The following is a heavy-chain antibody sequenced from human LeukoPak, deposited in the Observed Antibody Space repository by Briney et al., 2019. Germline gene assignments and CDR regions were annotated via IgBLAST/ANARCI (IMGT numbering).Heavy chain of an antibody. CDR2: IYTSGST. D-gene: IGHD2-2*01. CDR3: ARDIVVVPAAQGDAFDI. V-gene: IGHV4-61*02. Sequence: SETLSLTCTVSGGSISSGSYYWSWIRQPAGKGLEWIGRIYTSGSTNYNPSLKSRVTISVDTSKNQFSLKLSSVTAADTAVYYCARDIVVVPAAQGDAFDIWGQGRMVTVSS. J-gene: IGHJ3*02. CDR1: GGSISSGSYY.